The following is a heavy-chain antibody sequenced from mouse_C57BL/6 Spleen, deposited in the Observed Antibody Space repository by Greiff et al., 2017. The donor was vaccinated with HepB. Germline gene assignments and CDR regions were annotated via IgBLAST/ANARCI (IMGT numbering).Heavy chain of an antibody. CDR2: IYPRSGNT. J-gene: IGHJ2*01. D-gene: IGHD2-3*01. V-gene: IGHV1-81*01. CDR3: ARSHDGYYLDY. CDR1: GYTFTSYG. Sequence: QVQLKESGAELARPGASVKLSCKASGYTFTSYGISWVKQRTGQGLEWIGEIYPRSGNTYYNEKFKGKATLTADKSSSTAYMELRSLTSEDSAVYFCARSHDGYYLDYWGQGTTLTVSS.